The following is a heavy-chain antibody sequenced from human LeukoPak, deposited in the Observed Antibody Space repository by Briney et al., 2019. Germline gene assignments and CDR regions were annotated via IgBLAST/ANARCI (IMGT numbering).Heavy chain of an antibody. CDR2: INHSGST. Sequence: SETLSLTCAVYGGSFSGYYWSWIRQPPGKGLEWIGEINHSGSTNYNPSLKSRVTISVDTSKNQLSLKLSSVTAADTAVYYCARRNYDYVWGSYRSYYFDYWGQGTLVTVSS. CDR1: GGSFSGYY. J-gene: IGHJ4*02. D-gene: IGHD3-16*02. CDR3: ARRNYDYVWGSYRSYYFDY. V-gene: IGHV4-34*01.